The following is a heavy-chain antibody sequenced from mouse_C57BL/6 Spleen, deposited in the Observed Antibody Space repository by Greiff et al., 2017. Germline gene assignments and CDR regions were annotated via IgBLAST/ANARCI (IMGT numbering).Heavy chain of an antibody. CDR3: ARGASNYAWCAY. Sequence: QVQLQQPGAELVKPGASVKLSCKASGYTFTSYWMQWVKQRPGPGLEWIGEIDPSDSYTNYNQKFKGKATLTVDTSSSTAYMQLSSLTSEDSAVYYCARGASNYAWCAYWGQGTLVTVSA. V-gene: IGHV1-50*01. CDR1: GYTFTSYW. D-gene: IGHD2-5*01. CDR2: IDPSDSYT. J-gene: IGHJ3*01.